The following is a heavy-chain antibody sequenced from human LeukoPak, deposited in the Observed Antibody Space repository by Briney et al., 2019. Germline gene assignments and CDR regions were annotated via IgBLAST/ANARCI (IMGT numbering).Heavy chain of an antibody. V-gene: IGHV3-33*01. CDR3: AREYYYDSSGYYPFDY. CDR2: IWYDGSNK. J-gene: IGHJ4*02. D-gene: IGHD3-22*01. CDR1: GFTFSSYG. Sequence: GRSLRLSCAASGFTFSSYGMHWVRQAPGKGLEWVAVIWYDGSNKYYADSVKGRFTISRDISKNTLYLQMNSLRAEDTAVYYCAREYYYDSSGYYPFDYWGQGTLVTVSS.